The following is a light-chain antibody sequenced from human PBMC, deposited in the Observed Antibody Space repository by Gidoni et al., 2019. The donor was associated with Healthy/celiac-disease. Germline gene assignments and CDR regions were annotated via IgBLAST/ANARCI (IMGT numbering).Light chain of an antibody. CDR2: DGR. J-gene: IGLJ2*01. Sequence: QSALTQPATVSGSPGQAITISCTETSRAVSGYTYVSWYQQHPGKAPKLMIYDGRNRPSGVSNRFSGSKSGTTSSLTISGLQAEDEADYYCSSYTSSSTVVFGGGTKLTVL. V-gene: IGLV2-14*03. CDR3: SSYTSSSTVV. CDR1: SRAVSGYTY.